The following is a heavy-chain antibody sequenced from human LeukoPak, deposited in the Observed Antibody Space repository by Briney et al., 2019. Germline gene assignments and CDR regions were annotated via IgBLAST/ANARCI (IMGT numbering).Heavy chain of an antibody. V-gene: IGHV3-64*01. Sequence: PGGSLRLSCAASGFTFSSYAMHWVRQAPGKGLEYVSAISSNGGSTYYANSVKGRFTISRDNPKNTLYLQMGSLRAEDMAVYYCARESRVYYYGMDVWGQGTTVTVSS. D-gene: IGHD6-13*01. CDR3: ARESRVYYYGMDV. CDR2: ISSNGGST. CDR1: GFTFSSYA. J-gene: IGHJ6*02.